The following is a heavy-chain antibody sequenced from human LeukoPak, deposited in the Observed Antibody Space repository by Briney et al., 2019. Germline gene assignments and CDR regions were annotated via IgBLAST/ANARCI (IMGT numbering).Heavy chain of an antibody. J-gene: IGHJ5*02. Sequence: PGGSLRLSCAASGFTFSSYGMHWVRQAPGKGLEWVAVIWYDGSNKYYADSVKGRFTISRDNSKNTLYLQMNSLRAEDTAVYYCARGTYYDILTGYEPKTPFDPWGQGTLVTVSS. CDR2: IWYDGSNK. CDR1: GFTFSSYG. V-gene: IGHV3-33*01. CDR3: ARGTYYDILTGYEPKTPFDP. D-gene: IGHD3-9*01.